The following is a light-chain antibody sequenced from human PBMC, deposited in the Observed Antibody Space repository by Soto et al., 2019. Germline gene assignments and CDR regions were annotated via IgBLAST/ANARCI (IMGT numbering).Light chain of an antibody. CDR3: QQYGSSPMYT. J-gene: IGKJ2*01. V-gene: IGKV3-20*01. CDR1: QSVSSSY. CDR2: GAS. Sequence: EIVLTQSPGTLSLSPGERATLSCRASQSVSSSYFAWYQQKPGQAPRLLIYGASGRATAIPDRFSGSGSWTKFTLTISRLEPEDFAVYYCQQYGSSPMYTFGQGTKLEIK.